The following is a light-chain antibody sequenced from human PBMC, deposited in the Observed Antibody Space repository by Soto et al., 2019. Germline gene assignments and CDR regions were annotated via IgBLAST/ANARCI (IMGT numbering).Light chain of an antibody. J-gene: IGKJ1*01. Sequence: DIQMTQSPSTRSASVGDRVTITCRASQTIGTWLAWYQQKPGKAPELLIYDASTLEGGVPSRFSGSGSGTEFSLTITSLQPDDFATFYCQQYSSFSRTFGQGTKVDIK. CDR1: QTIGTW. V-gene: IGKV1-5*01. CDR3: QQYSSFSRT. CDR2: DAS.